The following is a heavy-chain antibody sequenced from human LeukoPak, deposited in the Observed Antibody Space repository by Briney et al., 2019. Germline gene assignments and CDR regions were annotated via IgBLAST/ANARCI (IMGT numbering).Heavy chain of an antibody. Sequence: PGGSLRLSCAASGFTFSSYAMSWVRQAPGKGLEWVSAISGSGGSTYYADSVKGRFTISRDNSKNTLYLQMNSLRAEDTAVYYCAKSLGYQLLSANYFDYWGQGTLVTVSS. CDR2: ISGSGGST. J-gene: IGHJ4*02. D-gene: IGHD2-2*01. CDR1: GFTFSSYA. V-gene: IGHV3-23*01. CDR3: AKSLGYQLLSANYFDY.